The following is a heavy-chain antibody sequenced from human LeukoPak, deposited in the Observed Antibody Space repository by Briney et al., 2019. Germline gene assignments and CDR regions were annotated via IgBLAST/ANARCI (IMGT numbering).Heavy chain of an antibody. D-gene: IGHD3-22*01. CDR2: IYYSGTT. Sequence: SETLSLTCTISGGSISNYFWSWIRQPPGKGLDWIGSIYYSGTTYYSPSLKSRVTISIDTSNNQFSLKLSSVTAADTAVYYCARRSSANWFDPWGQGTLVTVSS. CDR3: ARRSSANWFDP. V-gene: IGHV4-39*01. J-gene: IGHJ5*02. CDR1: GGSISNYF.